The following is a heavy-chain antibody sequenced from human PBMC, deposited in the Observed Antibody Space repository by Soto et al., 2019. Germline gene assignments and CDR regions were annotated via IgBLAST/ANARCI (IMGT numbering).Heavy chain of an antibody. Sequence: SETLSLTCIVSGASISSRSSYWGWIRQPPGKGLEWIGSMFYSGLTYYNPSLKSRVTLSVDTSKNQFSVRLNSVTAADTAVYYCAPLSVSLSGPYGIHVWGQGTTVTVSS. J-gene: IGHJ6*02. D-gene: IGHD2-15*01. CDR3: APLSVSLSGPYGIHV. CDR2: MFYSGLT. CDR1: GASISSRSSY. V-gene: IGHV4-39*01.